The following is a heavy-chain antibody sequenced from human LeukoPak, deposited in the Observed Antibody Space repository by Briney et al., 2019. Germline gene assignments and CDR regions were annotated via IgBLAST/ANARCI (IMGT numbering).Heavy chain of an antibody. CDR2: VHTDGDT. Sequence: PSETLSLTCSVSGVSISRGNHFWNWVRQSAGKGLEWIGRVHTDGDTDYNPSLKSRVTILVDTSKNQFSLKLNAVTAADTAVYYCARDSLEDTEIDCWGQGTLVIVSS. CDR1: GVSISRGNHF. V-gene: IGHV4-61*02. D-gene: IGHD5-24*01. CDR3: ARDSLEDTEIDC. J-gene: IGHJ4*02.